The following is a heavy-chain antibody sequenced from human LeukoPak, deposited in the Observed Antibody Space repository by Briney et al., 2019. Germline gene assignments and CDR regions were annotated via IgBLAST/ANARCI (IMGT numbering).Heavy chain of an antibody. Sequence: SGTLSLTCTVSGGSISSYYWSWIRQPPGKGLEWIGYIYYSGSTNYNPSLKSRVTISVDTSKNQFSLKLSSVTAADTAVYYCASQHIVVVTAPFDIWGQGTMVTVSS. CDR2: IYYSGST. CDR3: ASQHIVVVTAPFDI. D-gene: IGHD2-21*02. J-gene: IGHJ3*02. CDR1: GGSISSYY. V-gene: IGHV4-59*08.